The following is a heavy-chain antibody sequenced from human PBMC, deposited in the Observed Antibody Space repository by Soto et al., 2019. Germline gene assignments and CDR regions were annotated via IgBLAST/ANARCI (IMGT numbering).Heavy chain of an antibody. Sequence: GGSLRLSCAASGFTVSSNYMNWVRQAPGKGLEWVSVVNSGGTTSYADSVKGRFTISRDNSKNTLYLQMNSLRAEDTTVYYCANIANGSGSYLDYWGQGTLVTVSS. V-gene: IGHV3-66*01. CDR1: GFTVSSNY. CDR3: ANIANGSGSYLDY. CDR2: VNSGGTT. D-gene: IGHD3-10*01. J-gene: IGHJ4*02.